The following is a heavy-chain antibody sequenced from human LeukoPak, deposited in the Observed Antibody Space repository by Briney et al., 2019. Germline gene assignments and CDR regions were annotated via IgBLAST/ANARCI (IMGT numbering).Heavy chain of an antibody. CDR3: ARQWGPYSSSWYEGAFDI. Sequence: SETLSLTCTVSGGSISSYYWSWIRQPPGKGLEWIGYIYYSGSTNYNPSLKSRVTISVDTSKNQFSLKLSSVTAADTAVYYCARQWGPYSSSWYEGAFDIWGQGTMVAVSS. J-gene: IGHJ3*02. D-gene: IGHD6-13*01. CDR1: GGSISSYY. V-gene: IGHV4-59*08. CDR2: IYYSGST.